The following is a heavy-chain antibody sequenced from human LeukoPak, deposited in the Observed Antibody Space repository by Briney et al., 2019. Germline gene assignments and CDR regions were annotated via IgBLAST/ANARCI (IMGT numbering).Heavy chain of an antibody. Sequence: GGSLRLSCAASGFTFSSYWMSWVRQAPGKGLEWVANIKQDGSEKYYVDSVKGRFTISRDNAKNSLYLQMNSLRAEDTAVYYCARDLRGSWYSIDYWGQGTLVTVSS. J-gene: IGHJ4*02. V-gene: IGHV3-7*03. D-gene: IGHD6-13*01. CDR1: GFTFSSYW. CDR2: IKQDGSEK. CDR3: ARDLRGSWYSIDY.